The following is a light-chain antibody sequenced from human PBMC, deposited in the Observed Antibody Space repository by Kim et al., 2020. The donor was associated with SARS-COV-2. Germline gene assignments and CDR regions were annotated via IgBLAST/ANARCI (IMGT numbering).Light chain of an antibody. J-gene: IGLJ2*01. CDR2: DTN. V-gene: IGLV7-46*01. Sequence: PGGTVTLTCGSSTGAVTSGHYPYWFQQKRGQAPRTLIFDTNNKPSWTPARFSGSLLGGKAALTLSGAQSEDEAEYYCLLSYSGARVFGGGTQLTVL. CDR1: TGAVTSGHY. CDR3: LLSYSGARV.